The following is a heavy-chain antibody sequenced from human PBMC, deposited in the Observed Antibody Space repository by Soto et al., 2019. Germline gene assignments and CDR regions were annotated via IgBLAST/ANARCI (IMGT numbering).Heavy chain of an antibody. CDR2: ISGSGGST. J-gene: IGHJ4*02. CDR1: GFTFSSYA. V-gene: IGHV3-23*01. D-gene: IGHD3-10*01. CDR3: ANFPAGLLWFGELSPFVDY. Sequence: GGSLRLSCAASGFTFSSYAMSWVRQAPGKGLEWVSAISGSGGSTYYADSVKGRFTISRDNSKNTLYLQMNSLRAEDTAVYYFANFPAGLLWFGELSPFVDYWGQGTLVTVSS.